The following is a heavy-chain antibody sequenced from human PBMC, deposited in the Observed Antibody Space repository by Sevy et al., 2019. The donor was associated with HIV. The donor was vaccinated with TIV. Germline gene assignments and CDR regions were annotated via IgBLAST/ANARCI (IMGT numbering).Heavy chain of an antibody. Sequence: QSQTLSLTCAISGDSVSSNSAAWNWIGQSPSRGLEWLGRTYYRSKWYNDYAVSVKSRITINPDTSKNQFSLQLNSVTPEDTAVYYCARGRCSSTSCYTYYYYGMDVWGQGTTVTVSS. CDR1: GDSVSSNSAA. V-gene: IGHV6-1*01. CDR3: ARGRCSSTSCYTYYYYGMDV. CDR2: TYYRSKWYN. D-gene: IGHD2-2*01. J-gene: IGHJ6*02.